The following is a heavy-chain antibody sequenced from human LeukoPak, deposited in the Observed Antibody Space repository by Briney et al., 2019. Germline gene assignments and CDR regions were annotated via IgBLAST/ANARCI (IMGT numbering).Heavy chain of an antibody. CDR1: GYTFTGYY. V-gene: IGHV1-2*06. Sequence: ASVKVSCTASGYTFTGYYMHWVRQAPGQGLEWMGRINPNSGGTNYAQKFQGRVTMTRDTSISTAYMELSRLRSDDTAVYYCARASGYSYGYDFDYWGQGTLVTVSS. D-gene: IGHD5-18*01. CDR3: ARASGYSYGYDFDY. CDR2: INPNSGGT. J-gene: IGHJ4*02.